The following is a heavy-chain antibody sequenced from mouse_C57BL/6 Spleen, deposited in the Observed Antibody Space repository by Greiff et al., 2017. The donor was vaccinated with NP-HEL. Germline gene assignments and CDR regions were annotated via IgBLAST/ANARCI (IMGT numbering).Heavy chain of an antibody. CDR2: IYPRSGNT. D-gene: IGHD1-1*01. V-gene: IGHV1-81*01. CDR1: GYTFTSYG. Sequence: QVQLQQSGAELARPGASVKLSCKASGYTFTSYGISWVKQRTGQGLEWIGEIYPRSGNTYYNEKFKGKATLTADKSSSTAYMELRSLTSEDSAVYFCARRLITTVVAKGYAMDYWGQGTSVTVSS. CDR3: ARRLITTVVAKGYAMDY. J-gene: IGHJ4*01.